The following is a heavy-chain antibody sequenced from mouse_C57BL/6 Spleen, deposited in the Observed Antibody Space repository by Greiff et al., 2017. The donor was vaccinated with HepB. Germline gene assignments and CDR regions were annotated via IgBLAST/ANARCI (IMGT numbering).Heavy chain of an antibody. CDR1: GYTFTSYW. Sequence: QVQLKQPGAELVMPGASVKLSCKASGYTFTSYWMHWVKQRPGQGLEWIGEIDPSDSYTNYNQKFKGKSTLTVDKSSITAYMQLSSLTSEDSAVYYCASGNWGYWGQGTTLTVSS. J-gene: IGHJ2*01. D-gene: IGHD2-1*01. V-gene: IGHV1-69*01. CDR3: ASGNWGY. CDR2: IDPSDSYT.